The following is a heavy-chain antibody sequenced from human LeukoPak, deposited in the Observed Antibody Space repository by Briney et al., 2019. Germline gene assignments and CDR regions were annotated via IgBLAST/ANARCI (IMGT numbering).Heavy chain of an antibody. CDR2: MKPNSGNT. CDR1: GYTFTSYD. V-gene: IGHV1-8*01. Sequence: ASVKVSCKASGYTFTSYDINWVRQATGQGLEWMGWMKPNSGNTGYAQKFQGRVTMTRNTSISTAYMELSSLRSEDTAVYYCARDHLSYNSSSWVNWFDPWGQGTLVTVSS. J-gene: IGHJ5*02. D-gene: IGHD6-13*01. CDR3: ARDHLSYNSSSWVNWFDP.